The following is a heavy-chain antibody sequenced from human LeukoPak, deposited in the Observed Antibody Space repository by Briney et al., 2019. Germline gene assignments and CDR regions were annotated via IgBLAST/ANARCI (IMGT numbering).Heavy chain of an antibody. Sequence: GGSLRLSCAASGFTFGSYSMHWVRQAPGKGLEWVSFISSSTSSIYYADSVMGRFTVSRDNAKNSLYLQMNSLRAEDTAVYYCARLDSLRYFDWLLYSAPVDYWGQGTLVTVSS. CDR3: ARLDSLRYFDWLLYSAPVDY. CDR2: ISSSTSSI. D-gene: IGHD3-9*01. V-gene: IGHV3-48*01. CDR1: GFTFGSYS. J-gene: IGHJ4*02.